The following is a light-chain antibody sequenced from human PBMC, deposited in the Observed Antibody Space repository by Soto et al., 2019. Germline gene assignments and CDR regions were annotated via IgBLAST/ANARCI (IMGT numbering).Light chain of an antibody. CDR2: HVN. CDR1: SNNIGAYTF. Sequence: QSVLTQPRSVSGSPGQSVTISCTGTSNNIGAYTFVSWYQHHPGKAPNLIIYHVNKRPSGVPDRFSGSKSGNTASLTISGLQAEDESDYYCSAYGGNADVVFGGGTKLTVL. J-gene: IGLJ2*01. CDR3: SAYGGNADVV. V-gene: IGLV2-11*01.